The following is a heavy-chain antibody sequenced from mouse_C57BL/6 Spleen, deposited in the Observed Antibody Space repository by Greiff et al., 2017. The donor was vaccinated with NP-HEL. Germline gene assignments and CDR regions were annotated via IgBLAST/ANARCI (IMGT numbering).Heavy chain of an antibody. CDR3: AREGTTRYFDV. CDR2: ISDGGSYT. D-gene: IGHD1-1*01. V-gene: IGHV5-4*01. CDR1: GFTFSSYA. Sequence: EVKVEESGGGLVKPGGSLKLFCAASGFTFSSYAMSWVRQTPEKRLEWVATISDGGSYTYYPDNVKGRFTISRDNAKNNLYLQMSHLKSEDTAMYYCAREGTTRYFDVWGTGTTVTVSS. J-gene: IGHJ1*03.